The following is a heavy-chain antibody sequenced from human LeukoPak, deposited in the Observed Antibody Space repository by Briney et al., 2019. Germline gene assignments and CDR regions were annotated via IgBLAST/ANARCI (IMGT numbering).Heavy chain of an antibody. Sequence: GGSLRLSCAASGFTFDDYDISWVRHAPGKGLEWVSVINWNGGSTGYADSVKGRFTISRDNANNSLYLQMNSLRAEDTALYYCARNWGVASRYFDYWGQGTLVTVSS. J-gene: IGHJ4*02. D-gene: IGHD3-10*01. CDR3: ARNWGVASRYFDY. V-gene: IGHV3-20*04. CDR2: INWNGGST. CDR1: GFTFDDYD.